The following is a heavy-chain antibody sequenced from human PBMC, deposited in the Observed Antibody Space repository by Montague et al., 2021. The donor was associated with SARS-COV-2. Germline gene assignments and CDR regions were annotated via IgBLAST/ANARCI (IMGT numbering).Heavy chain of an antibody. J-gene: IGHJ4*02. D-gene: IGHD3-22*01. CDR3: ASPYDSTGHVGY. CDR1: GFSISTGYY. Sequence: SETLSLTCTVSGFSISTGYYWGWIRQPPGKGLEWIGSIYHSGSTYYNPSLKSRVTISVDTSKNQFSLKLSSVTAADTAVYYCASPYDSTGHVGYWGQGTLVTVSS. V-gene: IGHV4-38-2*02. CDR2: IYHSGST.